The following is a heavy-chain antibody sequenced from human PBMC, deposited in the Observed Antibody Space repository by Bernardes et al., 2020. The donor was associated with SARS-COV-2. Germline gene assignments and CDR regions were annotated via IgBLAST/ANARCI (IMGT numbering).Heavy chain of an antibody. V-gene: IGHV3-48*03. J-gene: IGHJ6*02. CDR1: GFTFSSYE. Sequence: GSLSPSRAASGFTFSSYEMNWVRNAPGKGLEWVSYISISGSTIYYADSVKGRFTISRDNAKNSLYLQMNSLRAEDTAVYYCARDLSPYYDFWSGSSNGMDVWGQGTTVTVSS. CDR3: ARDLSPYYDFWSGSSNGMDV. CDR2: ISISGSTI. D-gene: IGHD3-3*01.